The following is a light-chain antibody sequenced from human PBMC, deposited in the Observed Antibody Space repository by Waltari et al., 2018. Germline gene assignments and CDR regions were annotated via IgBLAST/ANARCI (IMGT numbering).Light chain of an antibody. Sequence: DIVMTQSPEYLAVSLGERATIHCKSSQSLLHFSNNEFYLAWYQQKPGQSPKLLVHWASTRESGVPDRFSGSGSGREFTLTISSLQAEDVAVYYCQQYYSIPYTFGQGTRLEIK. CDR2: WAS. J-gene: IGKJ2*01. V-gene: IGKV4-1*01. CDR1: QSLLHFSNNEFY. CDR3: QQYYSIPYT.